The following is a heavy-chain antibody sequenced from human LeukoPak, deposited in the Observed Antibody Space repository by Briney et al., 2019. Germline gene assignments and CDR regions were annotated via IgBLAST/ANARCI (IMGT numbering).Heavy chain of an antibody. CDR3: AKCILTGYYKGYMDV. CDR2: ISGSGGST. V-gene: IGHV3-23*01. CDR1: GFTFSSYG. D-gene: IGHD3-9*01. J-gene: IGHJ6*03. Sequence: PWGSLRLSLSASGFTFSSYGISWVRQASGKGLELVSAISGSGGSTYYADSVKGRFTISRDNSKNTLYLQMNSLRAEDTAVYYCAKCILTGYYKGYMDVWGKGTTVTISS.